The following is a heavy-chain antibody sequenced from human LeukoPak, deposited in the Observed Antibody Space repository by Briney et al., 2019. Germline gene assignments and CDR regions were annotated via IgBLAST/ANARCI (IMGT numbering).Heavy chain of an antibody. CDR2: ICVHRDII. CDR1: GFTFTSHS. J-gene: IGHJ4*02. V-gene: IGHV3-48*02. D-gene: IGHD1-1*01. Sequence: GGSLRLSCEVSGFTFTSHSMSWVRQAPGKGLEWVSYICVHRDIIHYVDSVKGGFTISRDNDKNSLYLEINRLTDEDTALYYCAMDFDWSFDYWGQGTLVTVSS. CDR3: AMDFDWSFDY.